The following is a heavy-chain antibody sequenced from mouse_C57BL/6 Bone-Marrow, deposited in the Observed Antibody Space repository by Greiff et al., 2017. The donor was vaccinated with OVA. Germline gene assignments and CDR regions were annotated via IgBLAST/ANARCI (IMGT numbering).Heavy chain of an antibody. CDR3: ARRGPYYGSSWFAY. CDR1: GYTFTSYG. V-gene: IGHV1-81*01. J-gene: IGHJ3*01. D-gene: IGHD1-1*01. CDR2: IYPRSGNT. Sequence: VQGVESGAELARPGASVKLSCKASGYTFTSYGISWVKQRTGQGLEWIGEIYPRSGNTYYNEKFKGKATLTADKSSSTAYMELRSLTSEDSAVYFCARRGPYYGSSWFAYWGQGTLVTVSA.